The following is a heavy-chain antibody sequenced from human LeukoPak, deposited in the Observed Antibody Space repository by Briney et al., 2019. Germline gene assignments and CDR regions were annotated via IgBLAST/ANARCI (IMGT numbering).Heavy chain of an antibody. D-gene: IGHD2-2*01. CDR1: GYTFTSYD. V-gene: IGHV1-8*01. CDR3: ARGGASAAARRFDP. Sequence: GASVKVSCKXSGYTFTSYDINWVRQATGQGLEWMGWMNPNSGNTGYAQKFQGRVSITSSTSTSTAFMELGDLRSEDTAVYYCARGGASAAARRFDPWGQGTLVTVSS. CDR2: MNPNSGNT. J-gene: IGHJ5*02.